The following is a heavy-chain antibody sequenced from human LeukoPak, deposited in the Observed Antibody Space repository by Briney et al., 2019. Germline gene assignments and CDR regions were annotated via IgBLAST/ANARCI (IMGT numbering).Heavy chain of an antibody. CDR3: ATYSTTWTGFDV. Sequence: PGGSLRLSCAASGFTFSNYAMSWVRQAPGKGLEWVSVISGSGGSTYYADSVKGRFTISRDNSKNKVYLQMDSLRAEDTAFYYCATYSTTWTGFDVWGQGTMVTISS. D-gene: IGHD6-13*01. CDR2: ISGSGGST. J-gene: IGHJ3*01. CDR1: GFTFSNYA. V-gene: IGHV3-23*01.